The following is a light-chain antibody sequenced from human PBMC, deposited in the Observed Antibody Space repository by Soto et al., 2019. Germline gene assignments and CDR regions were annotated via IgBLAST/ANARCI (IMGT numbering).Light chain of an antibody. J-gene: IGLJ1*01. CDR1: SSDVGSYNL. V-gene: IGLV2-23*02. CDR3: CSYAGSSTLYV. CDR2: EVS. Sequence: QSVLTQPASVSGPPGQSITISCTGTSSDVGSYNLVSWYQQRPGKAPKLMIYEVSKRPSGVSNRFSGSKSGNTASLTISGLQAEDEADYYCCSYAGSSTLYVFGTGTKVTVL.